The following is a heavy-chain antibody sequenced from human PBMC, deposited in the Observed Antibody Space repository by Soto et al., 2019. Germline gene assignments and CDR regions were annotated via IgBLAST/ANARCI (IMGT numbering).Heavy chain of an antibody. J-gene: IGHJ3*01. CDR1: GFTFNYYW. V-gene: IGHV3-74*01. D-gene: IGHD2-21*02. CDR2: IHSDGSTT. Sequence: EVQLVESEGGLVQRGGSLRLSCAASGFTFNYYWMHWVRQAPGQGLVWVSHIHSDGSTTTYADSVKGRFTISRDNAKNTLYLQMNSLRAEDTAVYYGVRGDKGGFDLWGRGTTVTVSS. CDR3: VRGDKGGFDL.